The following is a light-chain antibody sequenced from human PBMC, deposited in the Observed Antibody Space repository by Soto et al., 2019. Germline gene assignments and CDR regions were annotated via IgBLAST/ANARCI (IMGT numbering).Light chain of an antibody. CDR1: QSVSSN. J-gene: IGKJ2*01. CDR2: DAF. V-gene: IGKV3-11*01. CDR3: QQRISWPRT. Sequence: EIVLTQSPATLSMSPGERATLSCRASQSVSSNLAWFQQRPGQAPRLLIYDAFNRATGIPARFSGSGSGTDFTLTISSLEPEDFAVYYCQQRISWPRTFDQGVILGI.